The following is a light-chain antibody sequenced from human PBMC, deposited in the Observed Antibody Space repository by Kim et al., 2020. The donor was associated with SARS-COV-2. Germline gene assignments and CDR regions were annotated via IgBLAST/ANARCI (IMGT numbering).Light chain of an antibody. J-gene: IGKJ4*01. CDR1: QSVSSY. V-gene: IGKV3-11*01. CDR2: DAS. CDR3: QQRSNWLLT. Sequence: EIELTQSPATLSLSPGERATLSCRASQSVSSYLAWYQQKPGQAPRLLIYDASNRATGIPARFSGSGSGTDFTLTISSLEPEDFAVYYCQQRSNWLLTFGGGTKVDIK.